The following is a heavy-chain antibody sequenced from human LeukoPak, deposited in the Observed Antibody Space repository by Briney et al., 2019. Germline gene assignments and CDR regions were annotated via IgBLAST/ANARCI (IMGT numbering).Heavy chain of an antibody. CDR3: ARNPPYYYDSSLSAFDI. CDR1: GYTFTGYY. V-gene: IGHV1-8*03. Sequence: ASVKVSCKASGYTFTGYYMHWVRQAPGQGLEWMGWMNPNSGNTGYAQKFQGRVTITADESTSTAYMELSSLRSEDTAVYYCARNPPYYYDSSLSAFDIWGQGTMVTVSS. CDR2: MNPNSGNT. J-gene: IGHJ3*02. D-gene: IGHD3-22*01.